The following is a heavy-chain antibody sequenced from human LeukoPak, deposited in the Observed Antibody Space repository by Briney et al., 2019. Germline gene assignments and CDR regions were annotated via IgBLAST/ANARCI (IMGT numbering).Heavy chain of an antibody. CDR2: ISWNSGSI. CDR3: AGSGFDRAFDI. Sequence: GGSLRLSCAASGFTFDDYAMHWVRQAPGKGLEWVSGISWNSGSIGYADSVKGRFTISRDNAKNSLYLQMNSLRAEDMALYYCAGSGFDRAFDIWGQGTMVTVSS. V-gene: IGHV3-9*03. J-gene: IGHJ3*02. CDR1: GFTFDDYA. D-gene: IGHD3-9*01.